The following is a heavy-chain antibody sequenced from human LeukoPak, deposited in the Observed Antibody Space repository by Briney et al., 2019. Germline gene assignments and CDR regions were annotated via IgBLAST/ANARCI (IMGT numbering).Heavy chain of an antibody. CDR2: ISGSAGTT. D-gene: IGHD3-10*01. CDR1: GFTFSGYA. V-gene: IGHV3-23*01. J-gene: IGHJ3*02. Sequence: GRSLRLACAASGFTFSGYAISWVRQAPGKGLEWVSSISGSAGTTYYADSVKGRFTISRGNYKNTLYLQMTSLRAEDTAVYYCAKRSGSYERDAFDIWGEGTMVTVSS. CDR3: AKRSGSYERDAFDI.